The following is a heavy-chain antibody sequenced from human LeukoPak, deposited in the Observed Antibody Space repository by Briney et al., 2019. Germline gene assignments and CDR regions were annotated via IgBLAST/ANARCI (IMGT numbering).Heavy chain of an antibody. CDR1: GFTFSDYS. J-gene: IGHJ4*02. Sequence: PGGSLRLSCAASGFTFSDYSMNWVRQAPGSGLEWVSYITSSSGTTYYADSVKGRFTISRDNAKNSLYLQMNSLRDEDTAVYYCGRYCGSSSCYPDYWGQGTLVTVSS. V-gene: IGHV3-48*02. CDR2: ITSSSGTT. CDR3: GRYCGSSSCYPDY. D-gene: IGHD2-2*01.